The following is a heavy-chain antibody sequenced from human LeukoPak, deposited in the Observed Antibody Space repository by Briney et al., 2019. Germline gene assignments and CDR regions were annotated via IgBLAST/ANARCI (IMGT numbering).Heavy chain of an antibody. CDR3: ARDDNFYDRSGHYFDAFAI. D-gene: IGHD3-22*01. J-gene: IGHJ3*02. Sequence: GGSLRLSCAASGFTFSSYAMSWVRQAPGKGLEWVANIRKDGSQIHYVDSVKDRFIISRDNANNVLYLQMNSLRVEDTAVYFCARDDNFYDRSGHYFDAFAIWGQGTTVTVSS. CDR1: GFTFSSYA. V-gene: IGHV3-7*01. CDR2: IRKDGSQI.